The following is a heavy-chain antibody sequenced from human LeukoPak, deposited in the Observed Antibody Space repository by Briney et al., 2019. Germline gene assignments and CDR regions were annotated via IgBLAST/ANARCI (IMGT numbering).Heavy chain of an antibody. Sequence: ASVKVSCKASGYTFTSYGISWVRQAPGQGLEWMGWISAYNGNTNYAQKLQGRVTMTTDTSTSTAYMELRSLRSDDTAVYYCAIDRIWAAAVTIYFDYWGQGTLVTVSS. CDR3: AIDRIWAAAVTIYFDY. D-gene: IGHD6-13*01. CDR2: ISAYNGNT. CDR1: GYTFTSYG. V-gene: IGHV1-18*01. J-gene: IGHJ4*02.